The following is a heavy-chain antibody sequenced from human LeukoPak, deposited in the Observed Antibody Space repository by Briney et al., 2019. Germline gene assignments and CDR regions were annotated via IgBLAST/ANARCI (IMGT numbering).Heavy chain of an antibody. CDR3: ARGLTHYYYMDV. J-gene: IGHJ6*03. V-gene: IGHV3-33*01. Sequence: GGSLRLSCAASGFTFSSYGMHWARQAPGKGLEWVAVIWYDGSNKYYADSVKGRFTISRDNSKNTLYLQMNSLRAEDTAVYYCARGLTHYYYMDVWGKGTTVTVSS. CDR1: GFTFSSYG. CDR2: IWYDGSNK. D-gene: IGHD3-9*01.